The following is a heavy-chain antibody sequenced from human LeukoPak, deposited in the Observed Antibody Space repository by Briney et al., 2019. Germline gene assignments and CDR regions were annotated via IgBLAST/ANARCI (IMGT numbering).Heavy chain of an antibody. V-gene: IGHV3-7*01. Sequence: GGSLRLSCAASGFTFSSYWMSWVRQAPGKGLEWVANIKQDGSEKYYVDSVKGRFTISRDNAKNSLYLQMNSLRAEDTAVYYCARSFLSIAAAATDYWGQGTLVTVSS. D-gene: IGHD6-13*01. CDR3: ARSFLSIAAAATDY. CDR1: GFTFSSYW. J-gene: IGHJ4*02. CDR2: IKQDGSEK.